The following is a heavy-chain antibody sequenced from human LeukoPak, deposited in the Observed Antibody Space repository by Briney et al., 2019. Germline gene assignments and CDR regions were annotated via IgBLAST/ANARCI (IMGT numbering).Heavy chain of an antibody. CDR3: ARDHYTAMANDY. D-gene: IGHD5-18*01. V-gene: IGHV3-11*01. Sequence: GGSLRLSCAASGFNLSDYYMSWIRQAPGKGLEWVSYISSSGSTIYYADSVKGRFTISRDNAKNSLYLQMNSLRAEDTAVYYCARDHYTAMANDYWGQGTLVTVSS. CDR2: ISSSGSTI. J-gene: IGHJ4*02. CDR1: GFNLSDYY.